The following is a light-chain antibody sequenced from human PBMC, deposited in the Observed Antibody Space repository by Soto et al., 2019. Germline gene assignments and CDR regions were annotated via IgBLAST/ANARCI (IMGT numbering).Light chain of an antibody. Sequence: QSVLTQPASVSGSPGQSITISCTGSSTDVGAYNSVSWYQQHPGKAPKLMIYEVNRRPSGVSNRFSGSKSGNAASLTISGLQAEDEADYYCSSYTSTITWVFGGGTKLTVL. CDR3: SSYTSTITWV. CDR2: EVN. V-gene: IGLV2-14*01. J-gene: IGLJ3*02. CDR1: STDVGAYNS.